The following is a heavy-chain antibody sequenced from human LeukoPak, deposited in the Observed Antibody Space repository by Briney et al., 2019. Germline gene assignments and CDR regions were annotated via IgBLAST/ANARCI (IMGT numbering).Heavy chain of an antibody. CDR3: ARSPHILTGENFDY. CDR2: INPNSGGT. V-gene: IGHV1-2*02. J-gene: IGHJ4*02. D-gene: IGHD3-9*01. Sequence: GASVKVSCKVSGYTLTELSMHWVRQAPGQGLEWMGWINPNSGGTNDAQKFQGRVTMTRDTSISTAYMELSRLRSDDTAVYYCARSPHILTGENFDYWGQGTLVTVSS. CDR1: GYTLTELS.